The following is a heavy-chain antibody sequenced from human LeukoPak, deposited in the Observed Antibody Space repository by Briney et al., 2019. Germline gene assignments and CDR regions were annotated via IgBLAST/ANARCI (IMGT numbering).Heavy chain of an antibody. CDR2: IIPIFGTA. J-gene: IGHJ3*02. V-gene: IGHV1-69*05. Sequence: ASVKVSCKASGGTFSSYAISWVRQAPGQGLEWMGGIIPIFGTANYAQKFQGRVTITRDTSASTAYMELSSLRSEDTAVYYCAREGLLLERAFDIWGQGTMVTVSS. CDR1: GGTFSSYA. D-gene: IGHD1-26*01. CDR3: AREGLLLERAFDI.